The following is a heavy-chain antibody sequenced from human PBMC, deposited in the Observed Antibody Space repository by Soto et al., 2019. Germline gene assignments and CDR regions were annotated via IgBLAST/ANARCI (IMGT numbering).Heavy chain of an antibody. CDR3: AKDSPGAAAGY. CDR1: GFTFSSYG. Sequence: GGSLRLSCAASGFTFSSYGMHWVRQAPGKGLEWVAVISYDGSNKYYADSVKGRFTISRDNSKNTLYLQMNSLRAEDTAVYYCAKDSPGAAAGYWGQGTLVTVSS. J-gene: IGHJ4*02. CDR2: ISYDGSNK. V-gene: IGHV3-30*18. D-gene: IGHD6-13*01.